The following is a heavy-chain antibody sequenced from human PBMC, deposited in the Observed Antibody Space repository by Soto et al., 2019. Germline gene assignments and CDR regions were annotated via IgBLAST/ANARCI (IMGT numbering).Heavy chain of an antibody. CDR2: IYPGDSDT. CDR1: GYSFTSYW. V-gene: IGHV5-51*01. J-gene: IGHJ6*02. Sequence: GESLKISCKGSGYSFTSYWIGWVRQMPGKGLEWMGIIYPGDSDTRYSPSFQGQVTISADKSISTAYLQWSSLKASDTAMYYCARSRRGAYSSGWYSLSGYYNYGIDVRAQRTKVTVSS. CDR3: ARSRRGAYSSGWYSLSGYYNYGIDV. D-gene: IGHD6-19*01.